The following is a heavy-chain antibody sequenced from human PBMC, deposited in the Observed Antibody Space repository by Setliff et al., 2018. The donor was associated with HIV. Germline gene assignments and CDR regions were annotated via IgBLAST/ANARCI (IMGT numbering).Heavy chain of an antibody. CDR1: GYSISSGYY. J-gene: IGHJ4*02. Sequence: SETLSLTCTVSGYSISSGYYWGWIRQLPGKGLEWIGSIYHSGSTYYNPSLKSRVTISVDTSKNQFSLKLSSVTAADTAVYYCARTPEPIGIVGARGIDYWGQGTLVTVSS. D-gene: IGHD1-26*01. CDR3: ARTPEPIGIVGARGIDY. V-gene: IGHV4-38-2*02. CDR2: IYHSGST.